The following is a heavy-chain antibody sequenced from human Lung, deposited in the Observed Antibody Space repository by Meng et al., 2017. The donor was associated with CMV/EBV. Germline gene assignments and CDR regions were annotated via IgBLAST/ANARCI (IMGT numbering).Heavy chain of an antibody. Sequence: GGSLRLSCAASGFTFSTFAMSWVRQAPGKGLQWVSVIYSGDDSTYYADSVKGRFTISRDNSKNMLYLQMNSLRAEDSAVYFCAKGKWGGYYYYYGMDVWGRGTTVTFSS. CDR3: AKGKWGGYYYYYGMDV. J-gene: IGHJ6*02. V-gene: IGHV3-23*03. CDR2: IYSGDDST. D-gene: IGHD1-26*01. CDR1: GFTFSTFA.